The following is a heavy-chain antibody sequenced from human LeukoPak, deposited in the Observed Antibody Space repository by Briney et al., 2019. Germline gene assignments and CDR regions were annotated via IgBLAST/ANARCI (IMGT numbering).Heavy chain of an antibody. CDR3: AREGFLDY. D-gene: IGHD3-3*01. CDR2: MNQDGSEK. V-gene: IGHV3-7*01. Sequence: GGSLRLSCAASGFTFSRSWMSWVRQAPGKGLEWVANMNQDGSEKNYVDSVKGRFTISRDNGKNTLYLQMNSLRAEDTAVYYCAREGFLDYWGQGTLVTVSS. CDR1: GFTFSRSW. J-gene: IGHJ4*02.